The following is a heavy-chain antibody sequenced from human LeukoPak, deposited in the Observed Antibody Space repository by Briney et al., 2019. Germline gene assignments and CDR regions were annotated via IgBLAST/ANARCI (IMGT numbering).Heavy chain of an antibody. CDR1: GGSFSGYY. V-gene: IGHV4-34*01. D-gene: IGHD1-26*01. CDR2: INHSGST. CDR3: ARPRQTLGGRGYFDY. Sequence: SETLSLTCAVYGGSFSGYYWSWIRQPPGKGLEWIGEINHSGSTNYNPSLKSRVTISVDTSKNQFSLKLSSVTAADTAVYYCARPRQTLGGRGYFDYWGQGTLVTVSS. J-gene: IGHJ4*02.